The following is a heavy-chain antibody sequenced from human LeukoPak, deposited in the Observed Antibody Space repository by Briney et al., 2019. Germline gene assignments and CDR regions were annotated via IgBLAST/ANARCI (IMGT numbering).Heavy chain of an antibody. CDR1: GFSLSTPAVG. Sequence: SGPPLVKPTQTLTLTCTFSGFSLSTPAVGVGWIRQPPGKAQEWLALIYWDGDKRYSPSLRGRLTITKDTSRNQVVLTMTKMDPVDTATYYCAHRLQATDGAFEYWGQGTLVTVSS. J-gene: IGHJ4*02. CDR3: AHRLQATDGAFEY. CDR2: IYWDGDK. V-gene: IGHV2-5*02. D-gene: IGHD4/OR15-4a*01.